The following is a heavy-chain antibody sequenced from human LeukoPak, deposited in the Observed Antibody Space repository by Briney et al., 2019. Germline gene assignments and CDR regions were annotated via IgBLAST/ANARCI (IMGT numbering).Heavy chain of an antibody. CDR2: IYSGGST. V-gene: IGHV3-53*05. D-gene: IGHD6-19*01. CDR1: GFTVSSNY. J-gene: IGHJ6*02. CDR3: AKDQVAGTGSYYYYGMDV. Sequence: GGSLRLSCAASGFTVSSNYMSWVRQAPGKGLEWVSVIYSGGSTYYADSVKGRFTISRDNSKNTLYLQMNSLRAEDTAVYYCAKDQVAGTGSYYYYGMDVWGQGTTVTVSS.